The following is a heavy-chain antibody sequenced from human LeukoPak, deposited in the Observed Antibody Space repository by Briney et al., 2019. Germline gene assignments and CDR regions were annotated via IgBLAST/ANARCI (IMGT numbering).Heavy chain of an antibody. J-gene: IGHJ5*02. CDR2: ISAYNGNT. V-gene: IGHV1-18*01. D-gene: IGHD3-10*01. Sequence: ASVKVSCKASGYTFTSYGISWVRQAPGQGLEWMGWISAYNGNTNYAQKLQGRVTVTTDTSTSTAYMELRSLRSDDTAVYYCARGLGDYYGSGSYSLNWFDPWGQGTLVTVSS. CDR1: GYTFTSYG. CDR3: ARGLGDYYGSGSYSLNWFDP.